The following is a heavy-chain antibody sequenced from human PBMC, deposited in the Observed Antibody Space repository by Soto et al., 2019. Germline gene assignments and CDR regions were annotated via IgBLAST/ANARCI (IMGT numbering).Heavy chain of an antibody. CDR2: ISGNSGTT. V-gene: IGHV3-23*01. CDR1: GFNFSNYA. Sequence: EVQLLESGGDFKQPGGSLRLSCEGSGFNFSNYALNWVRQAPGKRLEWVSVISGNSGTTYYAASVKGRFTISRDNSKKMLYLQMNSLGADDSAVYYCAKGRAITVFGVITPFDSWGQGTLVTVSS. CDR3: AKGRAITVFGVITPFDS. J-gene: IGHJ4*02. D-gene: IGHD3-3*01.